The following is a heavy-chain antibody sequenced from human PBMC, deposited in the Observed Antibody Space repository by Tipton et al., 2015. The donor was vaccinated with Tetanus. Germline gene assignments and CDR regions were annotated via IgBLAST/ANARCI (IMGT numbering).Heavy chain of an antibody. CDR3: AKAKTWASLWFGDV. J-gene: IGHJ4*02. V-gene: IGHV3-23*01. D-gene: IGHD3-10*01. Sequence: SLRLSCEASGFTFGHYPMAWVRQAPGKGLEWVSGIAGTAGSTYYRDSVRGRFTVSRDNVGNTLYLQMNSLRAEDTARYYCAKAKTWASLWFGDVWGPGTLVAVSS. CDR2: IAGTAGST. CDR1: GFTFGHYP.